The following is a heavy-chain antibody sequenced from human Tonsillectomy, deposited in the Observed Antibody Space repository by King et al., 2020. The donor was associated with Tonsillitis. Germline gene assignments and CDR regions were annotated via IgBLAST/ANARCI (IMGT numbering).Heavy chain of an antibody. CDR3: ARQRGAVVTIDSSGYYDAFDI. CDR1: GGTFSSYA. J-gene: IGHJ3*02. Sequence: VQLVESGAEVKKPGSSVKVSCKASGGTFSSYAVTWVRQAPGQGLEWMGGIIPIFGTANYAQKFQGRVTITADESTSTAYMELSSLRSEDTALYYCARQRGAVVTIDSSGYYDAFDIWGQGTMVTVSS. D-gene: IGHD3-22*01. CDR2: IIPIFGTA. V-gene: IGHV1-69*01.